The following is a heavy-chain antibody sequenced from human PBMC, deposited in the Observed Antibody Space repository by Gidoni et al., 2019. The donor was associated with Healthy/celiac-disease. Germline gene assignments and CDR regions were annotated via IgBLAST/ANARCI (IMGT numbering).Heavy chain of an antibody. V-gene: IGHV3-73*02. Sequence: EVQLVESGGGLVQPGGSLTLPCAASGFTFSGSAMHWVRRASGKGLEWVGRIRSKANSYATAYAASVKGRFTISRDDSKNTAYLQMNSLKTEDTAVYYCTRPRYSSSWGYDYWGQGTLVTVSS. CDR2: IRSKANSYAT. D-gene: IGHD6-13*01. CDR1: GFTFSGSA. CDR3: TRPRYSSSWGYDY. J-gene: IGHJ4*02.